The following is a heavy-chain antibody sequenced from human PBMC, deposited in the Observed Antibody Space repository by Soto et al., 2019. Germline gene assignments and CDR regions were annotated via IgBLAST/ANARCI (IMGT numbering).Heavy chain of an antibody. V-gene: IGHV1-2*04. CDR2: INPNSGGT. D-gene: IGHD3-3*01. CDR1: GYTFTGYY. J-gene: IGHJ6*02. Sequence: ASVKVSCKASGYTFTGYYMHWVRQAPGQGLEWMGWINPNSGGTNYAQKLQGWVTMTRDTSISTAYMELSSLRSDDTAVYYCATQSSMVPPRIYYDFWSGYSPRSGMDVWGQGTTVTVSS. CDR3: ATQSSMVPPRIYYDFWSGYSPRSGMDV.